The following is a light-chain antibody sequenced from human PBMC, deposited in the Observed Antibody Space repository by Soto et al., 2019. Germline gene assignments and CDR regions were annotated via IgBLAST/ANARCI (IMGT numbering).Light chain of an antibody. Sequence: DIPMTQSPSSLSASVGDRVTITCQASQDISNYLNWYQQKPGKAPKLLIYDASNLETGVPSRFSGSGSGTDFTFTISSLQTEDIATYYCQQYDNLPRPGTVGQGTRREN. CDR3: QQYDNLPRPGT. V-gene: IGKV1-33*01. CDR1: QDISNY. CDR2: DAS. J-gene: IGKJ5*01.